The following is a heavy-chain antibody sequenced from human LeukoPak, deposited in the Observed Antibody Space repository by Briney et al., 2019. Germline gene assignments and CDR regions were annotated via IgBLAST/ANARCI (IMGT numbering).Heavy chain of an antibody. CDR1: GFTFDDYA. Sequence: SLRLSCAASGFTFDDYAMHWVRQAPGKGLEWVSSISWNSGSINYADSVKGRFTISRDNSKNTLYLQMNSLRAEDTAVYYCAKSGLNRFDYWGQGTLVTVSS. J-gene: IGHJ4*02. CDR2: ISWNSGSI. V-gene: IGHV3-9*01. CDR3: AKSGLNRFDY. D-gene: IGHD2-15*01.